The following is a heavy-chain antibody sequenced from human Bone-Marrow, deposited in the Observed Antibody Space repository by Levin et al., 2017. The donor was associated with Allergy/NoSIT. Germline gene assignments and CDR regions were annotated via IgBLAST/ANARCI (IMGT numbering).Heavy chain of an antibody. CDR2: ISGSGGNI. J-gene: IGHJ4*02. CDR3: AKGPHDMLAAYYRPLPEYFDY. CDR1: GFTFRSYA. Sequence: GGSLRLSCEASGFTFRSYAMNWVRQAPGKGLEWVSTISGSGGNINYADSVKGRFTISRDNSKNTLYLQMNSLRVEDTAVDYCAKGPHDMLAAYYRPLPEYFDYWGQGTLVTVSS. V-gene: IGHV3-23*01. D-gene: IGHD3-9*01.